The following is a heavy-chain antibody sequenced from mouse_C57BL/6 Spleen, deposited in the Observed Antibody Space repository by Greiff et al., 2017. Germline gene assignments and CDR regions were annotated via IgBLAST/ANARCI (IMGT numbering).Heavy chain of an antibody. CDR3: ARYGNYKDFDY. CDR2: IDPSDSYT. Sequence: QVQLKQPGAELVMPGASVKLSCKASGYTFTSYWMHWVKQRPGQGLEWIGEIDPSDSYTNYNQKFKGKSTLTVDKSSSTAYMQLSSLTSEDSAVYYCARYGNYKDFDYWGQGTTLTVSS. CDR1: GYTFTSYW. J-gene: IGHJ2*01. V-gene: IGHV1-69*01. D-gene: IGHD2-1*01.